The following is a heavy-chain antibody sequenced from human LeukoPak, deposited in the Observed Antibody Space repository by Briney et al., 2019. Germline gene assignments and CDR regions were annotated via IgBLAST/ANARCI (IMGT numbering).Heavy chain of an antibody. CDR3: ATDLLEGDFWREDAFDI. CDR1: GYTLTELS. Sequence: ASVKVSYKVSGYTLTELSMHWVRQAPGKGLEWMGGFDPEDGETIYAQKFQGRVTMTEDTSTDTAYMELSSLRSEDTAVYYCATDLLEGDFWREDAFDIWGQGTMVTVSS. V-gene: IGHV1-24*01. J-gene: IGHJ3*02. D-gene: IGHD3-3*01. CDR2: FDPEDGET.